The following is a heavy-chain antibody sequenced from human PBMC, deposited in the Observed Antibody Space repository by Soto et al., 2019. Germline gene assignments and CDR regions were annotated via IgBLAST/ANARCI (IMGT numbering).Heavy chain of an antibody. J-gene: IGHJ4*02. CDR3: AKVGRQWLVTSDFNY. Sequence: VQLVESGGGVVQPGRSLRLSCAASGFTFSDYAMHWVRQAPGKGLEWVAVVSHDGRNTHYADSVKGRFTISRDSSKNMVSMEMTSLRAEDTAVYYCAKVGRQWLVTSDFNYWGQGALVTVSS. CDR1: GFTFSDYA. D-gene: IGHD6-19*01. CDR2: VSHDGRNT. V-gene: IGHV3-30*18.